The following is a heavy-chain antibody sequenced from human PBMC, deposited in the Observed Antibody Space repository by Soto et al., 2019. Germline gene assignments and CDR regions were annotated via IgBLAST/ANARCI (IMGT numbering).Heavy chain of an antibody. V-gene: IGHV4-59*08. J-gene: IGHJ6*03. Sequence: SETLSLTCTVSGGSISSYYWSWIRQPPGKGLEWIGYIYYSGSTNYNPSLKSRVTISVDTSKNQFSLKLSSVTAADTAVYYCARLLVVPAAIPNYYYYYMDVWGKGTTVTVSS. CDR2: IYYSGST. CDR1: GGSISSYY. CDR3: ARLLVVPAAIPNYYYYYMDV. D-gene: IGHD2-2*01.